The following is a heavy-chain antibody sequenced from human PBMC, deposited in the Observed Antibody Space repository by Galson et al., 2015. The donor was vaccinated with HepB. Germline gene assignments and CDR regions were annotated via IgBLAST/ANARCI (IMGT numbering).Heavy chain of an antibody. J-gene: IGHJ5*02. Sequence: ETLSLTCTVSSDSFINYYWSWIRQPPGKGLEWIGYIYYSGSTNYNPSLKSRVTISIDMSKNQFSLKLNSMTAADTAVYYCASYELTMGYNYGYKNGWFDPWGQGTPVTVSS. CDR2: IYYSGST. V-gene: IGHV4-59*01. CDR3: ASYELTMGYNYGYKNGWFDP. CDR1: SDSFINYY. D-gene: IGHD5-18*01.